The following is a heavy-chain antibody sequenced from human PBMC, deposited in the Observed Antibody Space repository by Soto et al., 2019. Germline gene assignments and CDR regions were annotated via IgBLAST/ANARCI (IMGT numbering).Heavy chain of an antibody. J-gene: IGHJ5*02. CDR1: GVTFSSYA. Sequence: GGSLRLSCAASGVTFSSYAMHWVRQAPGKGLEWVAVISYDGSNKYYADSVKGRFTISRDNSKNTLYLQMNSLRAEDTAVYYCARASSSWYSTFDPWGQGTLVTVSS. CDR3: ARASSSWYSTFDP. V-gene: IGHV3-30-3*01. CDR2: ISYDGSNK. D-gene: IGHD6-13*01.